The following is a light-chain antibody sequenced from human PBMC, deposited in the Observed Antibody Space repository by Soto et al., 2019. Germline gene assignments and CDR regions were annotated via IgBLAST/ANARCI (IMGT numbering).Light chain of an antibody. CDR1: QSVSSSY. Sequence: EIVLTQSPGTLSLSPGERATLSCRASQSVSSSYLAWYQQKPGQAPRLLIYGASSRSTGIPDRFSGSGSGTYFTLTISRLEPEDFAVYYCQQYASSPVYTFGQGTKLEIK. CDR2: GAS. CDR3: QQYASSPVYT. V-gene: IGKV3-20*01. J-gene: IGKJ2*01.